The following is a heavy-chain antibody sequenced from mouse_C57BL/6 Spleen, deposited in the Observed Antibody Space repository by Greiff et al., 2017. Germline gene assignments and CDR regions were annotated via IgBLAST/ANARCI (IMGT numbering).Heavy chain of an antibody. CDR3: ARDRNSITTVTVERFFYFCY. CDR1: GFTFSSYA. Sequence: DVKLVESGGGLVKPGGSLKLSCAASGFTFSSYAMSWVRQPPEKRLEWVATISDGGSYTYYQDNVKGRFTISRDNAKNNLYLQMSHLKSEDTAMYYCARDRNSITTVTVERFFYFCYWGQGTTLTFSS. V-gene: IGHV5-4*01. CDR2: ISDGGSYT. D-gene: IGHD1-1*01. J-gene: IGHJ2*01.